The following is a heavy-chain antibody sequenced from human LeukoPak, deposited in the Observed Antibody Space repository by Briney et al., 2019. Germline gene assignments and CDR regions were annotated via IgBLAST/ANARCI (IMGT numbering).Heavy chain of an antibody. V-gene: IGHV3-7*03. D-gene: IGHD6-13*01. J-gene: IGHJ4*02. CDR1: GFTFSSSW. CDR2: IKKDGSET. CDR3: ARGRHSSTTYYFDS. Sequence: GGSLRLSCAASGFTFSSSWMSWVRQAPGKGLEWVANIKKDGSETYYVDSVKGRFTISRDNAKNSLYLQMNSLRAEDTAIYYCARGRHSSTTYYFDSWGQGTLVTVSS.